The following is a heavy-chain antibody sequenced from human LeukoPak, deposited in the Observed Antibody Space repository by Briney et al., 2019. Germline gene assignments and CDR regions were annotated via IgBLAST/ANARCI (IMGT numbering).Heavy chain of an antibody. Sequence: EASVKVSCKASGYTFASYGISWVRQAPGQGLEWMGWISAYNGNTNYAQKLQGRVTMTTDTSTSTAYMELRSLRSDGTAVYYCARDPKNSGWFDPWGQGTLVTVS. V-gene: IGHV1-18*01. CDR1: GYTFASYG. J-gene: IGHJ5*02. D-gene: IGHD6-25*01. CDR3: ARDPKNSGWFDP. CDR2: ISAYNGNT.